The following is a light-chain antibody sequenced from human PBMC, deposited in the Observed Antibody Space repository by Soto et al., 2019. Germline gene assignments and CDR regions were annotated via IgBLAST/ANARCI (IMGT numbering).Light chain of an antibody. CDR3: SSYTGASTWV. J-gene: IGLJ2*01. CDR1: SSDVGGYKY. V-gene: IGLV2-14*01. CDR2: EVS. Sequence: QSALTQPASVSGSPGQSITISCTGTSSDVGGYKYVSWYQQHPGKAPKLMIYEVSNRPSGVSSRFSGSKSGSTASLTISGLQAEDEADYYCSSYTGASTWVFGGGTKLTVL.